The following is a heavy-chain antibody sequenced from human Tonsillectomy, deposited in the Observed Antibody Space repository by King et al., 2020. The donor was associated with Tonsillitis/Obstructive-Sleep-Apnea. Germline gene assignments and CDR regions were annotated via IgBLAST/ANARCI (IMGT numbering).Heavy chain of an antibody. D-gene: IGHD1-7*01. CDR3: AKFRYNWNYVFDY. Sequence: VQLVESGGGLVQPGGSLRLSCSASGFTFSDSTMFWVRQAPGKGLDFVASVSGNGGSTNHAASVQGRFTISRDNSKSTLYLQMSSLRPEDTAVYYCAKFRYNWNYVFDYWGQGALVTV. CDR2: VSGNGGST. V-gene: IGHV3-64D*08. J-gene: IGHJ4*02. CDR1: GFTFSDST.